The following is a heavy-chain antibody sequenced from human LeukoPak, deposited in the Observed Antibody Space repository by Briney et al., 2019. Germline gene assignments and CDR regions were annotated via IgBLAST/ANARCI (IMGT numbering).Heavy chain of an antibody. V-gene: IGHV3-74*01. CDR3: AREGEWELRAFDI. J-gene: IGHJ3*02. CDR1: GFTFSNYW. Sequence: GGSLRLSCAASGFTFSNYWMHWVRQAPGKGLVWVSRINSDGSSTNYADSVKGRFTISRDNAKNTLYLQMNSLRAEDTAVYYCAREGEWELRAFDIWGQGTMVTVSS. CDR2: INSDGSST. D-gene: IGHD1-26*01.